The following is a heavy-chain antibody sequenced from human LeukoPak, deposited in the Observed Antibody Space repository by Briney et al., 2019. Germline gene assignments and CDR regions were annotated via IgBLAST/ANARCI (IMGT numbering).Heavy chain of an antibody. CDR2: IKQDGSEK. CDR3: ARDGSSWYGGFDP. Sequence: PGGSLRLPCAASGFTFSSCWMSWVRQAPGKGLEWVANIKQDGSEKCYVDSVKGRSTISRDNAKNSLYLQMNSLRAEDTAVYYCARDGSSWYGGFDPWGQGTLVTVSS. D-gene: IGHD6-13*01. J-gene: IGHJ5*02. CDR1: GFTFSSCW. V-gene: IGHV3-7*01.